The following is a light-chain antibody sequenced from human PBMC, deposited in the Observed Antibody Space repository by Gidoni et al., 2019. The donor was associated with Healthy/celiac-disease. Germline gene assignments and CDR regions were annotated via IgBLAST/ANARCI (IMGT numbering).Light chain of an antibody. Sequence: EIVVTQSPANLSLSPGERATLSCRASQSVSSYLAWYQQKPGQAPRLLIYDASNRATGIPARFSGSGSGTDFTLTISSLEPEDFAVYYCQQRSNWLTFGGGTKVEIK. V-gene: IGKV3-11*01. J-gene: IGKJ4*01. CDR2: DAS. CDR3: QQRSNWLT. CDR1: QSVSSY.